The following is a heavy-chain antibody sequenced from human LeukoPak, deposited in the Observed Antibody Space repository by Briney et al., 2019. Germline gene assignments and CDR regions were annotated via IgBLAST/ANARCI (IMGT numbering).Heavy chain of an antibody. D-gene: IGHD2-15*01. CDR3: AKDLRDIVVVVAAFSAFDI. V-gene: IGHV3-23*01. CDR2: ISGSGGST. Sequence: PGGSLRLSCAASGFTFSCYAMSWVRQAPGKGLEWVSAISGSGGSTYYADSVKGRFTISRDNSKNTLYLQMNSLRAEDTAVYYCAKDLRDIVVVVAAFSAFDIWGQGTMVTVSS. CDR1: GFTFSCYA. J-gene: IGHJ3*02.